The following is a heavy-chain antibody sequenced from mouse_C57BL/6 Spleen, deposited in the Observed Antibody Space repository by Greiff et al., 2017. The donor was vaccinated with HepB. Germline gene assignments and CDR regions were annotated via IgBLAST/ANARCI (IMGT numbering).Heavy chain of an antibody. Sequence: QVQLKQPGAELVMPGASVKLSCKASGYTFTSYWMHWVKQRPGQGLEWIGEIDPSDSYTNYNQKFKGKSTLTVDKSSSTAYMQLSSLTSEDSAVYYCARAVVAIDYWGQGTTLTVSS. CDR1: GYTFTSYW. CDR2: IDPSDSYT. CDR3: ARAVVAIDY. J-gene: IGHJ2*01. V-gene: IGHV1-69*01. D-gene: IGHD1-1*01.